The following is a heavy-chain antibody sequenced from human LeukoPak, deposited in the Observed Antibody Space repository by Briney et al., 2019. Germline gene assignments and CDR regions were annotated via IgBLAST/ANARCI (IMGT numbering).Heavy chain of an antibody. V-gene: IGHV4-34*01. CDR2: INHSGST. Sequence: SETLSLTCAVYGGSFSGYYWSWIRQPPGKGLEWIGEINHSGSTNYNPSLKSRVTISVDTSKNQFSLKLSSVTAADTAVYYCARGLYYYDSSGYSDDAFDIWGQGTTVTVSS. D-gene: IGHD3-22*01. J-gene: IGHJ3*02. CDR1: GGSFSGYY. CDR3: ARGLYYYDSSGYSDDAFDI.